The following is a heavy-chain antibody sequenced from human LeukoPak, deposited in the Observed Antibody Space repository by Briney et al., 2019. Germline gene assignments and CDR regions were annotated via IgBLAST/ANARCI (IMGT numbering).Heavy chain of an antibody. V-gene: IGHV1-8*01. CDR2: MNPNSGNT. CDR3: ARGYRIAVAGAFFVY. CDR1: GYTFTSYD. Sequence: ASVKVSCKASGYTFTSYDINWVRQATGQGLEWMGWMNPNSGNTGYAQKFQGRVTMTRNTSISTAYMELSSLRSEDTAVYYCARGYRIAVAGAFFVYWGQGTLVTVSS. D-gene: IGHD6-19*01. J-gene: IGHJ4*02.